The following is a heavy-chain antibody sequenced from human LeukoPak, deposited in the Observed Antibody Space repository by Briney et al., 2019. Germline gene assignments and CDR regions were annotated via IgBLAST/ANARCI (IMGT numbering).Heavy chain of an antibody. CDR3: ARDQDTAMGFRGRTRSFDP. CDR1: GYTFTSCG. J-gene: IGHJ5*02. V-gene: IGHV1-18*04. CDR2: ISAYNGNT. Sequence: ASAKVSCKASGYTFTSCGISWVRQAPGQGLEWMGWISAYNGNTNYAQKLQGRVTMTTDTSTSTAYMELRSLRSDDTAVYYCARDQDTAMGFRGRTRSFDPWGQGTLVTVSS. D-gene: IGHD5-18*01.